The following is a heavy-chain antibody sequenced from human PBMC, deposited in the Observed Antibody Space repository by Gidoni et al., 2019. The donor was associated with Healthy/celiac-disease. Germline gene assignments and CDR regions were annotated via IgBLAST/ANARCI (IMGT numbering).Heavy chain of an antibody. Sequence: EVQLLESGGGLVQPGGSLRLSCAASGLPFSSYAMSWVRQAPGKGLEWVSAISGSGGSTYYADSVKGRFTISRDNSKNTLYLQMNSLRAEDTAVYYCAKESDYGVHFDYWGQGTLVTVSS. J-gene: IGHJ4*02. V-gene: IGHV3-23*01. D-gene: IGHD4-17*01. CDR2: ISGSGGST. CDR3: AKESDYGVHFDY. CDR1: GLPFSSYA.